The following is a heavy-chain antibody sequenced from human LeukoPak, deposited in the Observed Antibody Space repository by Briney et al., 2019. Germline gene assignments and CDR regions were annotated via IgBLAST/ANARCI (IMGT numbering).Heavy chain of an antibody. J-gene: IGHJ4*02. Sequence: GGSLRLSCAASGFTVSNNYMSWIRQAPGKGLEWVSYISSSGSTIYYADSVKGRFTISRDNAKNSLYLQMNSLRAEDTAVYYCARYYYDSSGYYYFDYWGQGTLVTVSS. D-gene: IGHD3-22*01. CDR2: ISSSGSTI. CDR3: ARYYYDSSGYYYFDY. CDR1: GFTVSNNY. V-gene: IGHV3-11*01.